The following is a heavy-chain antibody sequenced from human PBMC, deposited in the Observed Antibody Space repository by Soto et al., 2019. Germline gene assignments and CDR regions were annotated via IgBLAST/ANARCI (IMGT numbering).Heavy chain of an antibody. D-gene: IGHD6-6*01. Sequence: SETLSLTCAVSGVSISSYYWSWIRQPPGKGLEWIGYVFYNEIINYSPSLKGRVTMSMEMSTNHFSLELRSVTAADTAVYFCARVGAGGSSSNQHDYWGPGALVTVSS. J-gene: IGHJ4*02. CDR3: ARVGAGGSSSNQHDY. CDR1: GVSISSYY. V-gene: IGHV4-59*01. CDR2: VFYNEII.